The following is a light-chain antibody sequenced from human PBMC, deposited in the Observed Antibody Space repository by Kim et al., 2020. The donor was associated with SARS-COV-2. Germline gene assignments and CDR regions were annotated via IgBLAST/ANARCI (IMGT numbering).Light chain of an antibody. CDR3: ASFTRSITVV. CDR1: SSYVGAYSY. Sequence: GRSSPIHGAGTSSYVGAYSYVSRYQQHQGNAPTLIISDVSYRPSGISSRFSGSKSGNTASLTIAGLLPEGEADYYCASFTRSITVVFGGGTQMTVL. J-gene: IGLJ2*01. CDR2: DVS. V-gene: IGLV2-14*03.